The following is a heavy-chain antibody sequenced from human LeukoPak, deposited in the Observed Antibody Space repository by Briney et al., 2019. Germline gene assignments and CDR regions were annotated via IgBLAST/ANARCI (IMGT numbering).Heavy chain of an antibody. V-gene: IGHV4-39*01. Sequence: PSEALSLTCTVSGGSISSSNYYWGWIRQPPGKGLEWTGSVYYSGSTYYNPSLKSRVTISVDTSKNQFSLKLSSVTAADTAVYYCANSGYCTNGVRYLEGGGYWGQGSLVTVSS. D-gene: IGHD2-8*01. CDR2: VYYSGST. J-gene: IGHJ4*02. CDR1: GGSISSSNYY. CDR3: ANSGYCTNGVRYLEGGGY.